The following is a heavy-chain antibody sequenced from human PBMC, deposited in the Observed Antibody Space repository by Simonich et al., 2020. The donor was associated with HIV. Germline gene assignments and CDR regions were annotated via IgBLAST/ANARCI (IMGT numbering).Heavy chain of an antibody. CDR3: ARDGRKGSSTSCSDY. D-gene: IGHD2-2*01. V-gene: IGHV3-21*01. CDR2: ICSSSSYI. J-gene: IGHJ4*02. Sequence: EVQLVESGGGLVKPGGSLRLSCAASGFTFSSYSMNWVRQAPGKGLEGVSSICSSSSYIYYADSVKCRFTISRDNAKNSLYLQMNSLRAEDTAVYYCARDGRKGSSTSCSDYWGQGTLVTVSS. CDR1: GFTFSSYS.